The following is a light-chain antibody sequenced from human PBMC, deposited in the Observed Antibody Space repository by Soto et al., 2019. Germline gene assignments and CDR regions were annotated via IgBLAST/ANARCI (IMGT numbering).Light chain of an antibody. J-gene: IGLJ2*01. CDR1: SSNSGSNY. CDR3: AAWDDSLSGRV. V-gene: IGLV1-47*01. Sequence: QSVLTQAPSASGTPGQRVTISCSGSSSNSGSNYVYWYQQLPGTAPKLLIYRSNQRPSGVPDRFSGSKSGTSASLAISGLRSVDEADYYCAAWDDSLSGRVFGGGTKLTVL. CDR2: RSN.